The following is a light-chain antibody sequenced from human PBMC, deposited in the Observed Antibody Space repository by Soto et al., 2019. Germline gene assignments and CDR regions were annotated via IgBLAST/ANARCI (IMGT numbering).Light chain of an antibody. Sequence: QALLTPPAPLSGASWQAVTLPCTGTRRDSGGYKYFSWYQQHPGKAPKLMIYDVSNRPSGVSNRFSGSKSGNTASLTISGLQAEDEADYYCSSFTSSTTYVFGTGTKVTVL. J-gene: IGLJ1*01. CDR1: RRDSGGYKY. CDR2: DVS. V-gene: IGLV2-14*01. CDR3: SSFTSSTTYV.